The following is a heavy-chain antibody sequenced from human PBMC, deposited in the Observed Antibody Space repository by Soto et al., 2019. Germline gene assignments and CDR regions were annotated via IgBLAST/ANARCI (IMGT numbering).Heavy chain of an antibody. V-gene: IGHV4-30-2*01. CDR2: IYHSGST. CDR3: ARGAPVVNDY. D-gene: IGHD3-22*01. Sequence: QLQLQESGSGLVKPSQTLSLTCDVSGGSISSGDYSWSRIRQPPGKGLEWIGYIYHSGSTYYNPSLKSRVTISVDRSKNQFSLKLSSVTAADTAVYYCARGAPVVNDYWGQGTLVTVSS. CDR1: GGSISSGDYS. J-gene: IGHJ4*02.